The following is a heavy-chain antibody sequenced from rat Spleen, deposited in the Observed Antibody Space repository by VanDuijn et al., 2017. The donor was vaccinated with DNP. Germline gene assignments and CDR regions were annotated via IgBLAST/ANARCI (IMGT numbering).Heavy chain of an antibody. CDR2: ISYDGVSI. CDR3: ARDRITSFDY. V-gene: IGHV5-20*01. J-gene: IGHJ2*01. Sequence: APRKGLEWVASISYDGVSIHYRDSVKGRFTVSRDNAKTTLYLQVDSLRSEDTATYYCARDRITSFDYWGQGVMVTVSS. D-gene: IGHD1-10*01.